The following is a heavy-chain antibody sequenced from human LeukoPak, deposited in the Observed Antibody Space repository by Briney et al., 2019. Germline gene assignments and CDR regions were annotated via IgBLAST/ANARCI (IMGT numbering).Heavy chain of an antibody. D-gene: IGHD6-13*01. CDR3: AQGIAAAGGGVDY. V-gene: IGHV3-23*01. CDR1: GFTFSSHG. CDR2: ISPSGGIT. Sequence: PGGSLRLSCAASGFTFSSHGMNWVRQAPGKGLEWVSGISPSGGITYYADSVKGRFTISRDNSKNTLYLQMNSLRAEDTAVYYCAQGIAAAGGGVDYWGQGTLVTVSS. J-gene: IGHJ4*02.